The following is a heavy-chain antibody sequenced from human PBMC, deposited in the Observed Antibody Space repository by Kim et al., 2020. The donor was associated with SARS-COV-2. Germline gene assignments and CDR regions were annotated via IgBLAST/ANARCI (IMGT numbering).Heavy chain of an antibody. CDR3: TRVDDYKRAFDI. V-gene: IGHV3-49*02. D-gene: IGHD4-4*01. J-gene: IGHJ3*02. Sequence: EYAASVKGRFTISRDDSKSIAYLQMNSLKTEDTAVYYCTRVDDYKRAFDIWGQGTMVTVSS.